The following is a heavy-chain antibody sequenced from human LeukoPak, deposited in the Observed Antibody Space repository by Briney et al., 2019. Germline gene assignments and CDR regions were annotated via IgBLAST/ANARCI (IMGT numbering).Heavy chain of an antibody. V-gene: IGHV3-23*01. CDR3: AKDQIVGPDYFDY. CDR1: GVTFSSYA. CDR2: ISANGGDT. J-gene: IGHJ4*02. Sequence: GGPLRLSCAASGVTFSSYAMTWVRQPPGKGLEWVSTISANGGDTYYADSVKGRFTICRDNYETALYLQINSLRAEDTAVYYCAKDQIVGPDYFDYWGQGTLVTVSS. D-gene: IGHD1-26*01.